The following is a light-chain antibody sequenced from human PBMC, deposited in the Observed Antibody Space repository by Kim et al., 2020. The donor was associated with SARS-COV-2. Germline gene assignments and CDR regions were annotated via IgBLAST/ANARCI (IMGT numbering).Light chain of an antibody. J-gene: IGKJ3*01. CDR2: DTS. CDR1: QSVSSWY. CDR3: QQYGRSPT. Sequence: LSPGERDSLSCRASQSVSSWYLSWYQQKPGQAPRLLIYDTSSRTTGIPDRFSGSGSGTDFTLTISRLEPEDSAVYYCQQYGRSPTFGPGTKVDIK. V-gene: IGKV3-20*01.